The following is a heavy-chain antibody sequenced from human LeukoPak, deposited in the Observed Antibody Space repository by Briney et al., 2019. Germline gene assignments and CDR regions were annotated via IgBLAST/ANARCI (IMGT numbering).Heavy chain of an antibody. Sequence: GGSLRLSCAASGFTFSSYDMHWVRQATGKGLEWVSAIGTAGDTYYPGSVKGRFTISRENAKNSLYLQMNTLRAGDTAVYYCARYRGGGCPTAPGFDYWGQGTLVTVSS. CDR3: ARYRGGGCPTAPGFDY. V-gene: IGHV3-13*01. J-gene: IGHJ4*02. D-gene: IGHD2-21*01. CDR1: GFTFSSYD. CDR2: IGTAGDT.